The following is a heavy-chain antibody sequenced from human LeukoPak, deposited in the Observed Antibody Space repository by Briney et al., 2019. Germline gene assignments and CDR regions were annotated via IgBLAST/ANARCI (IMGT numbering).Heavy chain of an antibody. V-gene: IGHV3-33*01. Sequence: GGSLRLSCAASEFTFSSYGMHWVRQAPGKELEWVAVVWYDGSKKYSADSVKGRITISRDDSKNTLYLQMNSLRAEDTAVYYCARGVGYYDSSGTIDYWGQGTLVTVSS. CDR3: ARGVGYYDSSGTIDY. D-gene: IGHD3-22*01. CDR2: VWYDGSKK. J-gene: IGHJ4*02. CDR1: EFTFSSYG.